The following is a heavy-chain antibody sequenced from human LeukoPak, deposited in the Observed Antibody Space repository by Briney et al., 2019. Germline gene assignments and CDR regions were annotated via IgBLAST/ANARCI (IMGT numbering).Heavy chain of an antibody. V-gene: IGHV4-59*01. J-gene: IGHJ5*02. CDR2: IHHSGTT. D-gene: IGHD2-15*01. CDR1: GDSMTNYY. CDR3: AREPGYCSGGSCYGGWFDP. Sequence: SETLSLTCTVSGDSMTNYYWNWIRQPPGKGLEWIGYIHHSGTTNYNPSLKSRLTISVDTSKNQFSLKLSSVTAADTAVYYCAREPGYCSGGSCYGGWFDPWGQGTLVTVSS.